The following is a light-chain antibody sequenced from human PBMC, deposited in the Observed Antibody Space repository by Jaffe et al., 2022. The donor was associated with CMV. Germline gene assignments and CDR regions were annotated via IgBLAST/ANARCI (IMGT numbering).Light chain of an antibody. J-gene: IGLJ3*02. CDR2: DVS. CDR1: NSDAGDYKS. CDR3: SSFTNTNSRV. Sequence: QSALTQPASVSGSPGQSITISCAGINSDAGDYKSVSWYQQHPGKVPTLIIFDVSNRPSGVSNRFSGSKSGSTASLTISRLQAEDEADYYCSSFTNTNSRVFGGGTKLTVL. V-gene: IGLV2-14*03.